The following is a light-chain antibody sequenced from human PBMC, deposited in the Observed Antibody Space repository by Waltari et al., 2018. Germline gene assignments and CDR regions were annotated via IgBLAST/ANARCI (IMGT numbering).Light chain of an antibody. CDR3: CSYAGSSTLWV. Sequence: QSALTQPASVSGSPGKSITISCTGTSSDVWSYNNVSWYQHHPGKAPKLMIYEVIKRPSGVSNRFSGSKSGNTASLTISGLQAEDEAGYYCCSYAGSSTLWVFGTGTKVTVL. CDR2: EVI. J-gene: IGLJ1*01. CDR1: SSDVWSYNN. V-gene: IGLV2-23*02.